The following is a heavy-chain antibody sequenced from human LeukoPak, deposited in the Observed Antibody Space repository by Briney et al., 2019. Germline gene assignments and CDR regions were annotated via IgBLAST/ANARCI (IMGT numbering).Heavy chain of an antibody. V-gene: IGHV4-31*03. D-gene: IGHD3-16*02. CDR1: GGSISSGGYY. CDR2: IYYSGST. CDR3: ASAYYDYAWGSYRPLNWFDP. Sequence: SQTLSLTCTVSGGSISSGGYYWSWIRQHPGKGLEWIGYIYYSGSTYYNPSLKSRVTISVDTSKNQFSLKLSSVTAADTAVYYCASAYYDYAWGSYRPLNWFDPWGQGTLVTVSS. J-gene: IGHJ5*02.